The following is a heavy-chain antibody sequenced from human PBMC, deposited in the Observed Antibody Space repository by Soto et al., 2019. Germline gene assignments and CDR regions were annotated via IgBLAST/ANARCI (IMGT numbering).Heavy chain of an antibody. CDR3: ARRHSLDRPQLVPEYYFDF. D-gene: IGHD6-13*01. CDR2: INAGNGNT. J-gene: IGHJ4*02. V-gene: IGHV1-3*01. CDR1: GYTFTSHA. Sequence: GASALVSCKASGYTFTSHAMHWVCQAPGQRLEWMGWINAGNGNTKYSQKFQGRATITRDTSASTAYMELSSLRSEDTSVYYCARRHSLDRPQLVPEYYFDFSVQGTLVTVSS.